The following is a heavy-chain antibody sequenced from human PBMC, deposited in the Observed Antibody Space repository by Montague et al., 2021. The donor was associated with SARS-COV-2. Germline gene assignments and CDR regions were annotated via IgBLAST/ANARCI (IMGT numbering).Heavy chain of an antibody. Sequence: SLRLSCAASGFTFSSYWMHWVRQAPGKGLVWVSRINSDGSSTSYADSVKGRFTISRDNAKNTLYLQMNSPRAEDTAVYYCAREGAVAGIYYYYYYMDVWGKGTTVTVSS. V-gene: IGHV3-74*01. CDR3: AREGAVAGIYYYYYYMDV. CDR1: GFTFSSYW. CDR2: INSDGSST. D-gene: IGHD6-19*01. J-gene: IGHJ6*03.